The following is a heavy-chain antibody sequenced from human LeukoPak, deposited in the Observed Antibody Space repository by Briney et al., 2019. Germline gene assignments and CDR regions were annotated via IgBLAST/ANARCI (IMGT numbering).Heavy chain of an antibody. Sequence: SETLSLTCTVSGGSISSSSYYWGWIPQPPGKGLEWIGSIYYSGSTYYNPSLKSRVTISVDTSKNQFSLKLSSVTAADTAVYYCARHSYSSGWYSDYWGQGTLVTVSS. CDR2: IYYSGST. J-gene: IGHJ4*02. D-gene: IGHD6-19*01. V-gene: IGHV4-39*01. CDR3: ARHSYSSGWYSDY. CDR1: GGSISSSSYY.